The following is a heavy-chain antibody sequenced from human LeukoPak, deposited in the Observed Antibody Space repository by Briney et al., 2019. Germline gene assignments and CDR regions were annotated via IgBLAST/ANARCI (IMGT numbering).Heavy chain of an antibody. D-gene: IGHD2-15*01. V-gene: IGHV3-48*03. J-gene: IGHJ4*02. Sequence: GGSLRLSCAASGFTFRNYEVNWVRQAPGKGLEWISSISDSGPTMYYTESVKGRFTISRDNAKKSVYLQMNSLRVEDTAVYYCARDNGGCYSGFPDYWGQGTLVTVSS. CDR1: GFTFRNYE. CDR3: ARDNGGCYSGFPDY. CDR2: ISDSGPTM.